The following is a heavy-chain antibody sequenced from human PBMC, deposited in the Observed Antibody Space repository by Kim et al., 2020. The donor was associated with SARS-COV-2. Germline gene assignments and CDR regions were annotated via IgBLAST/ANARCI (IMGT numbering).Heavy chain of an antibody. D-gene: IGHD3-10*01. CDR1: GGSFSGYY. CDR2: INHSGST. CDR3: ARAGGITINRY. V-gene: IGHV4-34*01. J-gene: IGHJ4*02. Sequence: TETLSLTCAVYGGSFSGYYWSWIRQPPGKGLEWIGEINHSGSTNYNPSLKSRVTISVDTSKNQFSLKLSSVTAADTAVYYCARAGGITINRYWGQGTLVT.